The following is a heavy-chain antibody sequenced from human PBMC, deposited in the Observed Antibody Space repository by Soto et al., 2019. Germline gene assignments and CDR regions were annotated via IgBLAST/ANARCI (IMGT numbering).Heavy chain of an antibody. CDR3: ARVNRYGSGYPEYYFDY. Sequence: SETLSLTCTVSGGSVSSGSYYWSWIRQPPGKGLEWIGYIYYSGSTNYNPSLKSRVTISVDTSKNQFSLKLSSVTAADTAVYYCARVNRYGSGYPEYYFDYWGQGTLVTVSS. CDR2: IYYSGST. V-gene: IGHV4-61*01. CDR1: GGSVSSGSYY. D-gene: IGHD3-10*01. J-gene: IGHJ4*02.